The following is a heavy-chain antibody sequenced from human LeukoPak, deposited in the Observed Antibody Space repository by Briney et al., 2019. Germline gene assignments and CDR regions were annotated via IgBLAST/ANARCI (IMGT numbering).Heavy chain of an antibody. Sequence: GGSLRLSCAASGFPVSSDYMSWVRQPPGIGPHSVSLIYNCDTTYYADSVKCRFTISRGTSKNTLFLHMRGLRAEDTAVYYCARTNNWRPYFSYSNMDIWGQGTTVTVSS. CDR1: GFPVSSDY. J-gene: IGHJ6*02. CDR2: IYNCDTT. D-gene: IGHD1-1*01. CDR3: ARTNNWRPYFSYSNMDI. V-gene: IGHV3-53*01.